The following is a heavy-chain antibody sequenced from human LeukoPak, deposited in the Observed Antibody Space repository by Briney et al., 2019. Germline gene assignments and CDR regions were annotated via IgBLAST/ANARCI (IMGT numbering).Heavy chain of an antibody. CDR1: GGTFSSYA. V-gene: IGHV1-69*04. Sequence: SVKVSCKASGGTFSSYAISWVRQAPGQGLEWMGRIIPILGIANYAQKFQGRVTITADKSTSTAYMELSSLRSEDTAVYYCAKNYGSGSYYNLEGSGYYYYGMDVWGQGTTVTVSS. CDR3: AKNYGSGSYYNLEGSGYYYYGMDV. J-gene: IGHJ6*02. D-gene: IGHD3-10*01. CDR2: IIPILGIA.